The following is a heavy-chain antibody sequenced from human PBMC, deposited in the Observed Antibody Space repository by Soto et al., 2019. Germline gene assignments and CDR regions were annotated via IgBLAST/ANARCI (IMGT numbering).Heavy chain of an antibody. D-gene: IGHD6-19*01. CDR3: ARVARIAVAGDKTNYYYYGMDV. Sequence: SVKVSCKASGGTFSSYAISWVRQAPGQGLEWMGGIIPIFGTANYAQKFQGRVTITADESTSTAYMELSSLRSEDTAVYYCARVARIAVAGDKTNYYYYGMDVWGQGTTVTVSS. V-gene: IGHV1-69*13. CDR2: IIPIFGTA. CDR1: GGTFSSYA. J-gene: IGHJ6*02.